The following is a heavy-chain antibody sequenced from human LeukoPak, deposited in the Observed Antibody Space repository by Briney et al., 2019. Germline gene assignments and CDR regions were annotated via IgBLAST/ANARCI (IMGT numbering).Heavy chain of an antibody. V-gene: IGHV3-23*01. J-gene: IGHJ4*02. CDR1: GFSFRDYP. D-gene: IGHD6-19*01. CDR3: AKDALGTVALDF. CDR2: ISAGADVI. Sequence: GGSLRLSCEAAGFSFRDYPMGWVRRASGKRLEWVSGISAGADVIFYADPVKGRFTISRDNSKNTLYLQMNSLRAEDTAVYYCAKDALGTVALDFWDQGTLVTVSS.